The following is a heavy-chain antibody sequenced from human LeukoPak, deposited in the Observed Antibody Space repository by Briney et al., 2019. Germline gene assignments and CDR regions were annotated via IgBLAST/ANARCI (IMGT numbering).Heavy chain of an antibody. CDR1: GFTVSSNY. Sequence: PGGSLRLSCAASGFTVSSNYMSWVRQAPGKGLEWVSVIYSGGSTYYADSVKGRFTISRDNSKNTLYLQMNSLRAEDTAVYYCARVSSGSDFDYWGQGTLVTVSS. CDR2: IYSGGST. V-gene: IGHV3-53*01. CDR3: ARVSSGSDFDY. J-gene: IGHJ4*02. D-gene: IGHD1-26*01.